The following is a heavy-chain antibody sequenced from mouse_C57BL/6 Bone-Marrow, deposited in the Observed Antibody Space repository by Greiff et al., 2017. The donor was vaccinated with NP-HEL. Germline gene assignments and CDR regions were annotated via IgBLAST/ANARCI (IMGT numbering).Heavy chain of an antibody. CDR3: ARTDWDVDFDY. Sequence: EVKLMESGAELVRPGASVKLSCTASGFNIKDDYMHWVKQRPEQGLEWIGWIDPENGDTEYASKFQGKATITADTSSNTAYMQLKSLTSEDSAVYYCARTDWDVDFDYWGQGTALTVSS. J-gene: IGHJ2*01. V-gene: IGHV14-4*01. CDR1: GFNIKDDY. CDR2: IDPENGDT. D-gene: IGHD4-1*01.